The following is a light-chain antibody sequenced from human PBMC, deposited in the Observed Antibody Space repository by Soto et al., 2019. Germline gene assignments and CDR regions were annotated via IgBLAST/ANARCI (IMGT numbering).Light chain of an antibody. Sequence: AIQLTQSPSSLSAPVGDRAILTSRASQGIHTALAWYQQKPGNAPMLLIYDASTVEAGVPSRFSGSGSGTDFTLTISSLQPEDFAIYYCQQFSNYPHVFGQGTGLEI. J-gene: IGKJ5*01. CDR1: QGIHTA. CDR2: DAS. V-gene: IGKV1D-13*01. CDR3: QQFSNYPHV.